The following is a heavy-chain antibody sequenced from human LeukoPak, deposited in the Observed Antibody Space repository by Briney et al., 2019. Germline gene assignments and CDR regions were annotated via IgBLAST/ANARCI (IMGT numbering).Heavy chain of an antibody. CDR2: IIPIFGIA. J-gene: IGHJ5*02. V-gene: IGHV1-69*04. D-gene: IGHD1-26*01. CDR1: GGTFSSYA. CDR3: AGDPTSYSGNLSGYNWFDP. Sequence: SVKVSCKASGGTFSSYAISWVRQAPGQGLEWMGRIIPIFGIANYAQKFQGRVTITADKSTSTAYMELSSLRSEDTAVYYCAGDPTSYSGNLSGYNWFDPWGQGTLVTVSS.